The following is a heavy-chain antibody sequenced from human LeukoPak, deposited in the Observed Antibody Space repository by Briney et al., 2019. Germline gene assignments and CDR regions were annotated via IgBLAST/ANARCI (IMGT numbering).Heavy chain of an antibody. CDR1: GYTFTSYA. V-gene: IGHV1-2*02. J-gene: IGHJ4*02. CDR3: ARDLMYYDFWSGYFDY. Sequence: ASMKVSCKASGYTFTSYAITWVRQAPGQGLEWMGWINPNSGGTNYAQKFQGRVTMTRDTSISTAYMELSRLRSDDTAVYYCARDLMYYDFWSGYFDYWGQGTLVTVSS. CDR2: INPNSGGT. D-gene: IGHD3-3*01.